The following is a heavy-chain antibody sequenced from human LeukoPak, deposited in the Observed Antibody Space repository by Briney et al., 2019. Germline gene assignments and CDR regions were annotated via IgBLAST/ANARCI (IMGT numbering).Heavy chain of an antibody. J-gene: IGHJ5*02. V-gene: IGHV5-51*01. CDR1: GYSFTSYW. CDR3: ARQFQRVVRGVISDWFDP. Sequence: KPGESLKISCKGSGYSFTSYWIGWVRQMPGKGLEWMGIIYPGDSDTRYSPSFQGQVTISADKSISTAYLQWSSLKASDTAMYYCARQFQRVVRGVISDWFDPWGQGTLVTVSS. CDR2: IYPGDSDT. D-gene: IGHD3-10*01.